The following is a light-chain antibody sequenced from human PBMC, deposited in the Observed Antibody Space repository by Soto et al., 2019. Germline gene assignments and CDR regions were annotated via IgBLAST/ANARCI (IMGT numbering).Light chain of an antibody. CDR3: SSNTTSIQLQV. V-gene: IGLV2-14*01. Sequence: QSALTQPASVSGSPGQSITISCTGTSSDVGGYNYVSWYQQHPGKAPKLMIYEVSNRPSGVSNRFSGSKSGNTASLNISGLQCEDAADCYCSSNTTSIQLQVFGGGTQLT. J-gene: IGLJ3*02. CDR1: SSDVGGYNY. CDR2: EVS.